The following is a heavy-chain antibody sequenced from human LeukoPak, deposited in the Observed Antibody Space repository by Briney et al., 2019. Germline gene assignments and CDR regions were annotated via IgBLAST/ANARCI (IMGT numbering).Heavy chain of an antibody. Sequence: SETLSLTCAVYGGSFSGYYWSWIRQHPGKGLEWIGYIYYSGSTYYNPSLKSRVTISVDTSKNQFSLKLSSVTAADTAVYYCARFRPAYYGSGSYYGPFDYWGQGTLVTVSS. CDR2: IYYSGST. CDR3: ARFRPAYYGSGSYYGPFDY. CDR1: GGSFSGYY. V-gene: IGHV4-31*11. D-gene: IGHD3-10*01. J-gene: IGHJ4*02.